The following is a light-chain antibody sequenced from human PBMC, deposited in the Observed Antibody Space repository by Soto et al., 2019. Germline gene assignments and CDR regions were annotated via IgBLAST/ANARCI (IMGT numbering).Light chain of an antibody. V-gene: IGKV1-39*01. CDR2: AAS. CDR3: QQANIFPPP. Sequence: DVQVIQSPSSLSASVGGRLTISCRASQNIENYLNWYRHKPGKAPKLLIYAASSLQSGVPSRISGSGSGKNFPPTLRSLQPEDFATYYCQQANIFPPPFGGGAKVAIK. CDR1: QNIENY. J-gene: IGKJ4*01.